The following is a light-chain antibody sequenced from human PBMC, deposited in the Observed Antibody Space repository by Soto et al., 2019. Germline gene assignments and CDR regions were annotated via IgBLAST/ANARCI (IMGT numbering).Light chain of an antibody. CDR3: HQYGRSQT. CDR2: GAS. J-gene: IGKJ1*01. V-gene: IGKV3-20*01. Sequence: EIVLTQSPGTLSLSPGERATLSCRASESVSTSYLAWYQQKPGQAPRLLISGASSRATGIPDRFSGSGSGTDFTLTISRLEPEDFAVYYCHQYGRSQTFGQGTKVDIK. CDR1: ESVSTSY.